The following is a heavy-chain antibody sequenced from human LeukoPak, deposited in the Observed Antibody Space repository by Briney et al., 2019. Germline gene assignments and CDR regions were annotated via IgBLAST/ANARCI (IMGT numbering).Heavy chain of an antibody. V-gene: IGHV3-23*01. J-gene: IGHJ4*02. D-gene: IGHD2-15*01. Sequence: GGSLRLSCAASGFTFSSYAMSWVRQAPGKGLEWVSAISGSGGSTYYADSVKGRFTISRDNSKNTPYLQMNSLRAEDTAVYYCAKDIRVVVVAATSFDYWGQGTLVTVSS. CDR3: AKDIRVVVVAATSFDY. CDR1: GFTFSSYA. CDR2: ISGSGGST.